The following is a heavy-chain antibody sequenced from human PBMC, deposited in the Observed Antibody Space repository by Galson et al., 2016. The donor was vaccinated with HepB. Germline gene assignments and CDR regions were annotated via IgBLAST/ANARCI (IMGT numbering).Heavy chain of an antibody. D-gene: IGHD1-26*01. J-gene: IGHJ4*02. CDR2: ISHSGTST. CDR1: GFTLGNYA. V-gene: IGHV3-23*01. CDR3: AKDGAATRTDYFFDY. Sequence: SLRLSCAVSGFTLGNYAMSWIRQAPGKGLEWVSAISHSGTSTYYADAVKGRFTISRDNSKSTLSLQMNSLRAEDSGIYYCAKDGAATRTDYFFDYWGQGTLVTVSS.